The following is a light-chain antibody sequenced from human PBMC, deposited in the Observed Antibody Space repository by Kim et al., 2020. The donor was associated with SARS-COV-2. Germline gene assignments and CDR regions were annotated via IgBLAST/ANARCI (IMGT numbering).Light chain of an antibody. CDR1: SLRSYY. J-gene: IGLJ1*01. Sequence: SSELTQDPAVSVALGQTVRITCQGDSLRSYYASWFQQKPGQAPVLVIYGKNNRPSGIPDRFSGSSSGNTASLTITGAQAEDDADYYCNSRDSSGGHFVFGAGTKSPS. V-gene: IGLV3-19*01. CDR2: GKN. CDR3: NSRDSSGGHFV.